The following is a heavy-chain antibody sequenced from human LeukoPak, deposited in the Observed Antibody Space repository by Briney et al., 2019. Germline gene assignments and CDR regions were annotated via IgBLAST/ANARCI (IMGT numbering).Heavy chain of an antibody. Sequence: ASVKVSCKASGYTFTSYGISWVRQAPGQGLEWMGWISAYNGNTNYAQKLQGRVTMTTDTSTSTAYMELRSLRSDDTAVYYCARASLLDFWGGYYAFDYWGQGTLVTVSS. D-gene: IGHD3-3*01. CDR2: ISAYNGNT. V-gene: IGHV1-18*01. J-gene: IGHJ4*02. CDR3: ARASLLDFWGGYYAFDY. CDR1: GYTFTSYG.